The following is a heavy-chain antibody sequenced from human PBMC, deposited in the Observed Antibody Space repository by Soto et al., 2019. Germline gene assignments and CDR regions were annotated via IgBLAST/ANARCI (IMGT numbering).Heavy chain of an antibody. CDR3: ARDFLYSYGGGPIDY. CDR1: GYTFTGYY. D-gene: IGHD5-18*01. Sequence: QVQLVQSGAEVKKPGAPVKVSCKASGYTFTGYYMHWVRQAPGQGLEWMGWINPNSGGTNYVQKFQGWVTMTRDTSISTAYMELSRLRSDDTAVYYCARDFLYSYGGGPIDYWGQGTLVTVSS. V-gene: IGHV1-2*04. J-gene: IGHJ4*02. CDR2: INPNSGGT.